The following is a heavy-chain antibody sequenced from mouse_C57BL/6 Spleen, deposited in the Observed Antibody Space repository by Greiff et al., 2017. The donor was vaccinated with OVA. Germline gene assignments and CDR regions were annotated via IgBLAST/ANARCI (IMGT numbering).Heavy chain of an antibody. CDR3: AVGSSYSLDY. CDR2: IRYDGSN. D-gene: IGHD1-1*01. Sequence: VQLQQSGPGLVKPSQSLSLTCSVTGYSITSCYYWYWIRQLPRNKLEWMGYIRYDGSNNYNPSLKNRNSITRDTSKNRLFLKLNAVTTEDTAANYCAVGSSYSLDYWGQGTTVTVSS. CDR1: GYSITSCYY. J-gene: IGHJ4*01. V-gene: IGHV3-6*01.